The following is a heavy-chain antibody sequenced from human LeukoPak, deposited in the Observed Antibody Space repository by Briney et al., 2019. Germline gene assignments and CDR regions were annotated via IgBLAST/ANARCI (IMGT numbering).Heavy chain of an antibody. Sequence: ASVKVSCKASGYTFTSYGISWVRRAPGQGLEWMGWISAYNGNTNYAQKLQGRVTMTTDTSTSTAYMELRSLRSGDTAVYYCARDFGELLFSSDAFDIGGQGTMVTVSS. V-gene: IGHV1-18*01. CDR1: GYTFTSYG. CDR3: ARDFGELLFSSDAFDI. D-gene: IGHD3-10*01. J-gene: IGHJ3*02. CDR2: ISAYNGNT.